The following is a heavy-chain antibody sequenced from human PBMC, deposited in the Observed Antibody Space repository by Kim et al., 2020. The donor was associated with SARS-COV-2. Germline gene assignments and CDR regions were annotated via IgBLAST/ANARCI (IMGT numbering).Heavy chain of an antibody. J-gene: IGHJ4*02. V-gene: IGHV5-51*01. D-gene: IGHD4-17*01. Sequence: SPSIKGQVTISADKSISTAYLQWSSLKASDTAMYYCARVGSDYGDYYFDYWGQGTLVTVSS. CDR3: ARVGSDYGDYYFDY.